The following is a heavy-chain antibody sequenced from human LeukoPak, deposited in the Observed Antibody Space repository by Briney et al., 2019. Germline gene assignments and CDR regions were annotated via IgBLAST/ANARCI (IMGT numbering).Heavy chain of an antibody. V-gene: IGHV4-31*03. Sequence: SGTLSLTCTVSGASISSGGFYWSWIRQLPGKGLEWVGHISYSGSTYYNPSLESRVAISVDTSKTHFSLKLSSVTAADTAVYYCARTVMITFGGVNWFDPWGQGSLVTVSS. D-gene: IGHD3-16*01. J-gene: IGHJ5*02. CDR1: GASISSGGFY. CDR2: ISYSGST. CDR3: ARTVMITFGGVNWFDP.